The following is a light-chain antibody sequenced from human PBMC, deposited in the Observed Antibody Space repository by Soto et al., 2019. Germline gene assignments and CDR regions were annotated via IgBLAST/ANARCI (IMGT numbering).Light chain of an antibody. CDR2: GAS. J-gene: IGKJ1*01. Sequence: EIVLTQSPGTLSLSPGERATLSCRASQSVSSTYLAWYQHKPGQPPTLLIYGASSRVTGIPARFSGSGSGTEFTLTISRLEPEDFAVYYCQLCGSSSTWTFGQGSKVEIK. CDR1: QSVSSTY. V-gene: IGKV3-20*01. CDR3: QLCGSSSTWT.